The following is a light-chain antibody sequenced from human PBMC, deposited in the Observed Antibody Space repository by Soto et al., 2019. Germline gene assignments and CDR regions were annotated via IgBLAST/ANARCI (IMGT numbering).Light chain of an antibody. CDR1: QSIRSL. Sequence: DIQMTQSPSTLSACVGDRVAITFRASQSIRSLLAWYQQKPGKAPKVLIYDASSLGSGVPSRFSGSGSGTEFTLTISSLQPHDFATYFCQQYQTYSTFGQGTRLEIK. V-gene: IGKV1-5*01. CDR3: QQYQTYST. J-gene: IGKJ5*01. CDR2: DAS.